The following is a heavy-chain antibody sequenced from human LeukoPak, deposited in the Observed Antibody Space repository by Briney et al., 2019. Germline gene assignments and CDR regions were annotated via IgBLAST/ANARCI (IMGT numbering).Heavy chain of an antibody. CDR2: IKYDGSEY. V-gene: IGHV3-7*01. D-gene: IGHD3-22*01. CDR1: GFTFSNSW. CDR3: ARGIGGYYDY. J-gene: IGHJ4*02. Sequence: GGSLRLSCAVSGFTFSNSWMSWVRQAPGKGLEWVANIKYDGSEYYYVDSVKGRFTISRDNAKNSLYLQMSSLRSEDTAVYYCARGIGGYYDYWGQGTLVTVSS.